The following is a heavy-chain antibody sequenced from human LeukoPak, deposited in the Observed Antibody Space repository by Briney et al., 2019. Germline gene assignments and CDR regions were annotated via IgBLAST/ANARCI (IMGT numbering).Heavy chain of an antibody. J-gene: IGHJ5*02. CDR1: GGTCSSYA. Sequence: SSVKVSCKASGGTCSSYAISWVRQAPGQGLEWMGRIIPIFGTANYAQKFQGRVTITTDESTSTAYMGLSSLRSEDMAVYYCAIGYYDFWSGSGPGWFDPWGQGTLVTVSS. CDR2: IIPIFGTA. CDR3: AIGYYDFWSGSGPGWFDP. V-gene: IGHV1-69*05. D-gene: IGHD3-3*01.